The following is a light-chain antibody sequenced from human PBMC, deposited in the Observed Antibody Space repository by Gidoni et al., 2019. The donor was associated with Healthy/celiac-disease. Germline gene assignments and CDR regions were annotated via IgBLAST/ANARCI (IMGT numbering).Light chain of an antibody. CDR2: WAS. V-gene: IGKV4-1*01. Sequence: DIVTTQSSDSLAVSLGERATINCKSSQSVLYSSNNKSYLTWYQQKPGQAPKLLIYWASTRESGVPDRFSGSGSGTDFTLTISSLQAEDVAVYYCQQYYSTPWTFXXXTKVEIK. CDR1: QSVLYSSNNKSY. J-gene: IGKJ1*01. CDR3: QQYYSTPWT.